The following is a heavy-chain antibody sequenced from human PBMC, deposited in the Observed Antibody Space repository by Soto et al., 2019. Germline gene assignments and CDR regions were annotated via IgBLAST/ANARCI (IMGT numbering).Heavy chain of an antibody. Sequence: QVQLVESGGGVVQPGRSLRLSCAASGFTFSSYGMHWVRQAPGKGLEWVAVIWYDGSNKYYADSVKGRFTISRDNSKNTLDLQMNSLRAEDTAVYYCAREPVSTVTTNCFDYWGQGTLVTVSS. V-gene: IGHV3-33*01. D-gene: IGHD4-17*01. CDR3: AREPVSTVTTNCFDY. CDR1: GFTFSSYG. J-gene: IGHJ4*02. CDR2: IWYDGSNK.